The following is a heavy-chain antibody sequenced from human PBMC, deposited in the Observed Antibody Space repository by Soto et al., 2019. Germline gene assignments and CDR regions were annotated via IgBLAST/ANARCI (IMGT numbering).Heavy chain of an antibody. V-gene: IGHV3-21*01. CDR1: GFSFSSYS. Sequence: PCGSLRLSCAASGFSFSSYSMNWVRQAPGKGLEWVSSISSSSVYIYYADSVRGRFTISRDNAQNSLYLQMNGLRDEDTAVYYCARGEHCNSGVCNEYDYLGKGS. CDR3: ARGEHCNSGVCNEYDY. CDR2: ISSSSVYI. D-gene: IGHD2-8*01. J-gene: IGHJ4*02.